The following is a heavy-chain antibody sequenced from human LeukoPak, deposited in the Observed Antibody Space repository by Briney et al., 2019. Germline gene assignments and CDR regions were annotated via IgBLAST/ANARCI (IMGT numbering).Heavy chain of an antibody. CDR1: GYSLTSYW. CDR2: IYPGDSDT. D-gene: IGHD6-6*01. CDR3: ARRYSSSSSWSDY. Sequence: GEPLKISCKGSGYSLTSYWIAWVRQMPGKGLEWMGIIYPGDSDTRYSPSFQGQVTISADKSISTAYLQWSSLKASDTAMYYCARRYSSSSSWSDYWGQGTLVTVSS. J-gene: IGHJ4*02. V-gene: IGHV5-51*01.